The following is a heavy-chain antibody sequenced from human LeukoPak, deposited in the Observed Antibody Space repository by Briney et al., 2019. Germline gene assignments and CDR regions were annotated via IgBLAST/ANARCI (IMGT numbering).Heavy chain of an antibody. J-gene: IGHJ5*02. CDR2: INHSGST. Sequence: SETLSLTCAVYGGSFSGYYWSWIRQPPGKGLEWIGEINHSGSTNYNPSLKSRVTISVDTSKNQFSLKLSSVTAADTAVYYCARGGDYVLGWFDPWGQGTLVTVSS. V-gene: IGHV4-34*01. CDR1: GGSFSGYY. CDR3: ARGGDYVLGWFDP. D-gene: IGHD4-17*01.